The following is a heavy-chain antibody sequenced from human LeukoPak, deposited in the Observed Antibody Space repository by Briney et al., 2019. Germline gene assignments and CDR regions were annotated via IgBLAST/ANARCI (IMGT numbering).Heavy chain of an antibody. CDR2: ISSRSATI. Sequence: GGSLRLSCAASGFTFSSYSMNWVRQAPGKGLEWVSYISSRSATIYYADSVKGRFTISRDNAKNSLYLQMNSLRAEDTAVYYCARDPLSSSSFDLWGQGTLSPSPQ. D-gene: IGHD6-13*01. J-gene: IGHJ4*02. CDR3: ARDPLSSSSFDL. CDR1: GFTFSSYS. V-gene: IGHV3-48*01.